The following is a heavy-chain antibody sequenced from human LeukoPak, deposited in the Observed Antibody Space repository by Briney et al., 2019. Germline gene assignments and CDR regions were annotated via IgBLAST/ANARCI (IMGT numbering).Heavy chain of an antibody. V-gene: IGHV3-30*02. CDR3: AKDSWLPPHYFDY. J-gene: IGHJ4*02. D-gene: IGHD5-18*01. Sequence: PGGPLRLSCAASGFTFSSYGMHWVRQAPGKGLEWVAFIRYDGSNKYYADSVKGRFTISRDNSKNTLYLQMNSLRAEDTAVYYCAKDSWLPPHYFDYWGQGTLVTVSS. CDR2: IRYDGSNK. CDR1: GFTFSSYG.